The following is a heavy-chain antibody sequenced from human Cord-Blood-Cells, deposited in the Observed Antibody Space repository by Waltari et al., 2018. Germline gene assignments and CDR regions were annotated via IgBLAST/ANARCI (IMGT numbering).Heavy chain of an antibody. CDR2: INPSGST. CDR3: ARREKRLVAVDY. D-gene: IGHD6-6*01. Sequence: QVQLQQWGAGLLKPSETLSLTCAVYGGSFSGYYWSWIRQPPGKGLEWIGEINPSGSTNYSPSLKSRVTISVHTSKNQFSLKLSSVTAADTAVYYCARREKRLVAVDYWGQGTLVTVSS. J-gene: IGHJ4*02. V-gene: IGHV4-34*01. CDR1: GGSFSGYY.